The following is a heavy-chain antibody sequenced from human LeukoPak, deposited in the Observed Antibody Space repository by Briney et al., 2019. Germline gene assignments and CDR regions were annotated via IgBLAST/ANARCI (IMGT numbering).Heavy chain of an antibody. J-gene: IGHJ3*02. CDR1: GYTFTGYY. V-gene: IGHV1-18*04. Sequence: ASVKVSCKASGYTFTGYYMHWVRQAPGQGLEWMGWISGYSGNTNYAQKLQGRVTMTTDTSTSTAYMELRSLRSDDTAVYYCAREGYTSGYIFHAFDIWGQGTMVTVSS. CDR2: ISGYSGNT. CDR3: AREGYTSGYIFHAFDI. D-gene: IGHD5-18*01.